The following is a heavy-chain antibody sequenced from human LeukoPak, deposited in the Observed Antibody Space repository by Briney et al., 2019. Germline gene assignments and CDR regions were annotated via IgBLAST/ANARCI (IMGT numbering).Heavy chain of an antibody. CDR2: IIPILGIA. Sequence: SVKVSCKASGGTFSSYAISWVRQAPGQGLEWMGRIIPILGIANYAQKFQGRVTITADKSTSTAYMELSSLRSEDTAVYYCARTTMVRGVIIRKYYFDYWGQGTLVIVSS. CDR1: GGTFSSYA. CDR3: ARTTMVRGVIIRKYYFDY. D-gene: IGHD3-10*01. V-gene: IGHV1-69*04. J-gene: IGHJ4*02.